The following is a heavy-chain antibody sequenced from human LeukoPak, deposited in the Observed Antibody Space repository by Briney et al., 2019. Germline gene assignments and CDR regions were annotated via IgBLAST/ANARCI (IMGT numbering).Heavy chain of an antibody. D-gene: IGHD2-2*01. CDR2: IYHSGST. CDR3: ACDFEGTSGLFDY. J-gene: IGHJ4*02. CDR1: GGSISSSNW. Sequence: SGTLSLTCAVSGGSISSSNWWSWVRQPPGKGLEWIGEIYHSGSTNYNPSLKSRVTISVDKSKNQFSLKLSSVTAADTAVYYCACDFEGTSGLFDYWGQGTLVTVSS. V-gene: IGHV4-4*02.